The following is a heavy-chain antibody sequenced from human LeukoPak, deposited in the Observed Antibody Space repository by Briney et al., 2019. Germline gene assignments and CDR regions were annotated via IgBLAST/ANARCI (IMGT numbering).Heavy chain of an antibody. Sequence: SQTLSLTCTVSGDSISGGDYYWSWIRQPPGKGLEWIGYIYYSGSTYYNPSLKSRITISVDTSKNQFSLKLSSVTAADTAVYYCAGRGYSGYAGFDYWGQGTLVTVSS. V-gene: IGHV4-31*03. CDR2: IYYSGST. J-gene: IGHJ4*02. CDR3: AGRGYSGYAGFDY. CDR1: GDSISGGDYY. D-gene: IGHD5-12*01.